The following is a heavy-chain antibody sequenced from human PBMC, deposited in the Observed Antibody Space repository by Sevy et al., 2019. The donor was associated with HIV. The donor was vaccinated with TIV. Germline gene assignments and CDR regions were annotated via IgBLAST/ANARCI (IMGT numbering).Heavy chain of an antibody. CDR2: MKEDGSER. D-gene: IGHD5-18*01. Sequence: GGSLRLSCAASGFTFSSYWLSWVRQAPGKGLEWVATMKEDGSERNYVDSVKGRFTISTYNAKNSLYLQMNSVRAEDTAVYYCVREGVGGYSYSLDCWGQGTLVTVSS. V-gene: IGHV3-7*01. CDR1: GFTFSSYW. CDR3: VREGVGGYSYSLDC. J-gene: IGHJ4*02.